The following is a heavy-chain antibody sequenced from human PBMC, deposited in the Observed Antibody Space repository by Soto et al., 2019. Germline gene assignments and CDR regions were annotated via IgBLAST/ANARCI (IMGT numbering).Heavy chain of an antibody. Sequence: ASVKVSCKASGYTFTSYGISWVRQAPGQGLEWMGWISAYNGNTNYAQKLQGRVTMTTDTSTSTAYMELRSLRSDDTAVYYCAGERVPYYDILTGYADYYYGMDVWGQGTTVTVSS. CDR2: ISAYNGNT. CDR1: GYTFTSYG. CDR3: AGERVPYYDILTGYADYYYGMDV. J-gene: IGHJ6*02. V-gene: IGHV1-18*01. D-gene: IGHD3-9*01.